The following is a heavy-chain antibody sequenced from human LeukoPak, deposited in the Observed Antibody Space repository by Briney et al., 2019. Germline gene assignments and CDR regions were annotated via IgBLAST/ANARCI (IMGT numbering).Heavy chain of an antibody. V-gene: IGHV3-23*01. CDR1: GFSFSSYA. CDR3: ATSPKRGYSYGWAYYFDY. Sequence: GGSLRLSCAASGFSFSSYAMSWVRQAPGKGLEWVSATSGSGGSTYYADSVKGRFTISRDNTKNTLYLQMNSLRAEDTAVYYCATSPKRGYSYGWAYYFDYWGQGTLVTVSS. J-gene: IGHJ4*02. CDR2: TSGSGGST. D-gene: IGHD5-18*01.